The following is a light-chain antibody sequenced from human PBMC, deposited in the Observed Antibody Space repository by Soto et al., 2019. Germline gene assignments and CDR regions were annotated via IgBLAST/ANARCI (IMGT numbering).Light chain of an antibody. Sequence: IQMTQSPSSRSSSLGDRVTITCEASQDISNYLNWYQQKPGKAPKLLIYDASNLETGVPSRFSGSGSGTDCTFTISSLQKEDSATYYCQQYDNLTITFGQGTRLEIK. CDR2: DAS. CDR3: QQYDNLTIT. J-gene: IGKJ5*01. CDR1: QDISNY. V-gene: IGKV1-33*01.